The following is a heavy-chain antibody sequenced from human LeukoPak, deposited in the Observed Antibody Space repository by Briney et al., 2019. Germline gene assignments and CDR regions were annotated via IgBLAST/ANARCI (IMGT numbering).Heavy chain of an antibody. D-gene: IGHD3-22*01. CDR1: GGTFSSYA. Sequence: SVKVSCTASGGTFSSYAISWVRQAPGQGLEWMGGIIPIFGTANYAQKFQGRVTITADESTSTAYMELSSLRSEDTAVYYCASRYDNSGYLLQGPRRRDYFDYWGQGTLVTVSS. CDR3: ASRYDNSGYLLQGPRRRDYFDY. V-gene: IGHV1-69*13. CDR2: IIPIFGTA. J-gene: IGHJ4*02.